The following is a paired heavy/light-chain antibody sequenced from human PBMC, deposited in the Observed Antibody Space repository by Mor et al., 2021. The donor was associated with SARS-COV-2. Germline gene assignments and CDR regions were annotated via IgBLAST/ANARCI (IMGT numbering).Light chain of an antibody. CDR1: QSISSW. Sequence: DIQMTQSPSTLSASVGDRVTITCRASQSISSWLAWYQQKPGNAPKLLIYKASSLESGVPSRFSGSGSGTEFTLTISSLQPDDFATYYCQQYNSYSGLTFGGGTKVEIK. CDR3: QQYNSYSGLT. J-gene: IGKJ4*01. V-gene: IGKV1-5*03. CDR2: KAS.
Heavy chain of an antibody. J-gene: IGHJ6*03. Sequence: EVQLVESGGGVVRPGGSLRLSCAASGFTFDDYGMSWVRQAPGKGLEWVSGINWNGGSTGYADSVKGRFTISRDNAKNSLYLQMNSLRAEDTALYHCARVISDCSGGSCYYYYMDVWGKGTTVTVSS. V-gene: IGHV3-20*01. CDR3: ARVISDCSGGSCYYYYMDV. CDR2: INWNGGST. CDR1: GFTFDDYG. D-gene: IGHD2-15*01.